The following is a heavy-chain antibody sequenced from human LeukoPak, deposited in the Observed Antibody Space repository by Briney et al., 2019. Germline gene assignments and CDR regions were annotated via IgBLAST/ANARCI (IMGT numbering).Heavy chain of an antibody. V-gene: IGHV4-30-2*01. D-gene: IGHD3-9*01. CDR3: PRAVAAYFNS. CDR1: GGSISSGGYS. CDR2: IYHSGST. J-gene: IGHJ4*02. Sequence: PSETLSLTCAVSGGSISSGGYSWSWIRQPPGKGLEWIGYIYHSGSTYYNPSLKSRVTISVDRSKNQFSLKLSSVTAADTAVYYRPRAVAAYFNSGAQGPRAPVS.